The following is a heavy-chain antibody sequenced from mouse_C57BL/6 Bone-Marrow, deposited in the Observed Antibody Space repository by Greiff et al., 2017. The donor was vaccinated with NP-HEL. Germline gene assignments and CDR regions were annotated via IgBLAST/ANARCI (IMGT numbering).Heavy chain of an antibody. Sequence: EVQLQQSGPELVKPGASVKISCKASGYTFTDYYMNWVKQSHGKSLEWIGDINPNNGGTSYNQKFKGKPTLTVDTSSSTAYMELRSLTSEDSAVYYCAKSIGPYFDYWGQGTTLTVSS. V-gene: IGHV1-26*01. CDR3: AKSIGPYFDY. CDR2: INPNNGGT. D-gene: IGHD2-14*01. CDR1: GYTFTDYY. J-gene: IGHJ2*01.